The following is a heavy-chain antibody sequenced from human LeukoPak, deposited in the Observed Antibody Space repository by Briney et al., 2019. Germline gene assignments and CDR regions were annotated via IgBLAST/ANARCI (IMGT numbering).Heavy chain of an antibody. CDR2: VYFSGST. Sequence: KPSETLSLTCTVSGASISSYYWSWIRQPAGKGLEWIGRVYFSGSTNYNPSLKSRATMSVDTSKNQFSLKLTSVTAADTAVYYCARDWWFGSDAFDIWGQGTMVTVSS. D-gene: IGHD3-10*01. J-gene: IGHJ3*02. CDR3: ARDWWFGSDAFDI. CDR1: GASISSYY. V-gene: IGHV4-4*07.